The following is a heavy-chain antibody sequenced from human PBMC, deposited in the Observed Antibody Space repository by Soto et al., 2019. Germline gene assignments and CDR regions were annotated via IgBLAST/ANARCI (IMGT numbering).Heavy chain of an antibody. CDR3: XXXTELRPEGGWF. Sequence: QLQLQESGPGLVKPSETLSLTCTVSGGSISRSSYYWGWIRQPPGKGLEWIGSMYYCGSTYYNPSLKSRANISADASKXXXXLXXXXVXXXXXXXXXXXXXTELRPEGGWFWGQGTLVTVSS. CDR2: MYYCGST. CDR1: GGSISRSSYY. J-gene: IGHJ4*02. V-gene: IGHV4-39*01. D-gene: IGHD1-7*01.